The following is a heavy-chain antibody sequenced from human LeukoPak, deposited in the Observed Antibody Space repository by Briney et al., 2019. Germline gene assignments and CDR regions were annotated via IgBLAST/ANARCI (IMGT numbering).Heavy chain of an antibody. CDR1: GFTFSNVV. V-gene: IGHV3-30*09. D-gene: IGHD1-26*01. Sequence: RRSLRLSCAASGFTFSNVVTDWVRQAPDEGLGWVAVISYDVSNQNYADSVKGRFAISRDNAKNCSYRQMTSLRVEDTAFYYCSRCSAYSTSAGQNLWGQGTLVTASS. CDR3: SRCSAYSTSAGQNL. CDR2: ISYDVSNQ. J-gene: IGHJ4*02.